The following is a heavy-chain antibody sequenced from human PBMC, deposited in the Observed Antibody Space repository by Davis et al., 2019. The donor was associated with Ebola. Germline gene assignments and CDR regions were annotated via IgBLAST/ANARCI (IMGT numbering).Heavy chain of an antibody. CDR3: ARGWRTAMIDD. CDR1: GGSITGYY. V-gene: IGHV4-59*01. CDR2: IYYSGST. J-gene: IGHJ4*02. Sequence: MPSETLSLTCTVSGGSITGYYWSWIRQPPGKGLEWIGHIYYSGSTNYNPSLKSRVTISVDTSKNQFSLELTSVTAADTAVYYCARGWRTAMIDDWGQGNLVTVSS. D-gene: IGHD5-18*01.